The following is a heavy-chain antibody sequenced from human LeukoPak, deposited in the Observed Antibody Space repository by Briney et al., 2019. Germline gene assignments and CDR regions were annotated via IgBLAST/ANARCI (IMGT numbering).Heavy chain of an antibody. CDR2: ISSSSSYI. Sequence: GGSLRLSCAASGFTFSSYSMNWVRQAPGKGLEWVSSISSSSSYIYYADSVKGRFTISRDNAKNSLHLQMNSLRAEDTAVYYCARGGAYYYDSSGYYGLGNWGQGTLITVSS. CDR1: GFTFSSYS. CDR3: ARGGAYYYDSSGYYGLGN. V-gene: IGHV3-21*01. D-gene: IGHD3-22*01. J-gene: IGHJ4*02.